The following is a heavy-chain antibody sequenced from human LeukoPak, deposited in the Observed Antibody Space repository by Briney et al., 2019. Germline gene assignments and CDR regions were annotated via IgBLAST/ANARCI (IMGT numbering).Heavy chain of an antibody. D-gene: IGHD5-12*01. CDR1: GGSISSGSYY. Sequence: PSETLSLTCTVSGGSISSGSYYWAWIRQPPGKGLEWIGSIYYSGNTYYNPSLKSRVTISVDTSKNQFSLKLSSVTAADTAVYYCAREVATISREYYFDNWGQGTLVTVSS. J-gene: IGHJ4*02. V-gene: IGHV4-39*07. CDR3: AREVATISREYYFDN. CDR2: IYYSGNT.